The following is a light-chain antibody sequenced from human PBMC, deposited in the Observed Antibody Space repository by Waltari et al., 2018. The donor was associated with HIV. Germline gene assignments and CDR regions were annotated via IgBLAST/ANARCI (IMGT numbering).Light chain of an antibody. CDR1: RSVSSNY. CDR2: GVS. V-gene: IGKV3-20*01. J-gene: IGKJ3*01. Sequence: EIVLTQSPGTLSLSPGERATLSCRASRSVSSNYLAWYQQKPGQAPRLLIYGVSIRASGSPDRFGGSGSGTDFTLTINRLEPEDIAVYYCHQYGISPFTFGLGTRVDLK. CDR3: HQYGISPFT.